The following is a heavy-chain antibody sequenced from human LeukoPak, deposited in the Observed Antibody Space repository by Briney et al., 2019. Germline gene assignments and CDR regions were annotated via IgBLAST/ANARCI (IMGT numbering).Heavy chain of an antibody. CDR3: ARHYMGSSYNHGLDY. CDR2: IKQDGSEK. CDR1: GFTFSSYW. Sequence: GGSLRLSCAASGFTFSSYWMSWVRQAPGKGLEWVANIKQDGSEKYYVDSVKGRFTISRDNAKNSLYLQMNSLRAKDTAVYYCARHYMGSSYNHGLDYWGQGTLVTVSS. D-gene: IGHD3-10*01. J-gene: IGHJ4*02. V-gene: IGHV3-7*01.